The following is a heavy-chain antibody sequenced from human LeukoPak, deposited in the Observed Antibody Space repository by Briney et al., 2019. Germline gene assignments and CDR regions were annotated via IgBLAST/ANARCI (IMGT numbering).Heavy chain of an antibody. D-gene: IGHD6-6*01. Sequence: SETLSLTCTVSGVSISSYYWSWIRQPPGKGLEWIGYIYTSGSTNYNPSLKSRVTISVDTSKNQFSLKLSSVTAADTAVYYCARRAALTFDYWGQGTLVTVSS. CDR2: IYTSGST. CDR1: GVSISSYY. CDR3: ARRAALTFDY. J-gene: IGHJ4*02. V-gene: IGHV4-4*09.